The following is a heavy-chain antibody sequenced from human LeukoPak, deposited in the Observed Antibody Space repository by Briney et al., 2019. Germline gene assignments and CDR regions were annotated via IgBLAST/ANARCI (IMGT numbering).Heavy chain of an antibody. CDR3: ARTLVVAAQYNWFDP. CDR2: IYYSGST. CDR1: GGSISSSSYY. J-gene: IGHJ5*02. D-gene: IGHD2-15*01. Sequence: SETLSLTCTVSGGSISSSSYYWGWIRQPPGKGLEWIGSIYYSGSTYYNPSLKSRVTMSVDTSKNQFSLKLSSVTAADTAVYYCARTLVVAAQYNWFDPWGQGTLVTVSS. V-gene: IGHV4-39*07.